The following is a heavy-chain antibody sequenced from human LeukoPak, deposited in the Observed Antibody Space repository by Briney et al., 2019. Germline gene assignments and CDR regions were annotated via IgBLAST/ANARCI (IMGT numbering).Heavy chain of an antibody. CDR2: ISSSSSYI. J-gene: IGHJ4*02. Sequence: PGGSLRLSCAASGFTFSSYSVNWVRQAPGKGLEWVSSISSSSSYIYYADSVKGRFTISRDNAKNSLYLQMNSLRAEDTAVYYCARDFGFGYDYGDYVTIGSYWGQGTLVTVSS. D-gene: IGHD4-17*01. CDR3: ARDFGFGYDYGDYVTIGSY. V-gene: IGHV3-21*01. CDR1: GFTFSSYS.